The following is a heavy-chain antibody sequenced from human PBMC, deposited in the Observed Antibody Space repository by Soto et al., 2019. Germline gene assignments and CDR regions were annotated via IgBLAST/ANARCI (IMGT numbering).Heavy chain of an antibody. J-gene: IGHJ3*02. D-gene: IGHD3-3*01. CDR1: GFTFDDYA. CDR3: AKVSSGYYAFDI. V-gene: IGHV3-9*01. Sequence: EVQLVESGGGLVQPGRSLRLSCAASGFTFDDYAMHWVRQAPGKGLEWVSGISWNSGSIGYADSVKGRFTISRDNAKNSLYLQMNSLRAEDTALYYCAKVSSGYYAFDIWGQGTMVTVSS. CDR2: ISWNSGSI.